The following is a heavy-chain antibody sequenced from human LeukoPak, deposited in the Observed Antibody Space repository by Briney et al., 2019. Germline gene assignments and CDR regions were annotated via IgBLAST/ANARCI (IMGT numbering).Heavy chain of an antibody. CDR2: IYYSGST. CDR1: GGSISGHY. V-gene: IGHV4-59*11. CDR3: ARAPCSGGKCYPPDF. D-gene: IGHD2-15*01. Sequence: PSETLSLTCTVSGGSISGHYWSWIRQPPGKGLEWIGYIYYSGSTNCNPSLKSRVTISVDTSKNQFSLKLSSVTAADTAVYYCARAPCSGGKCYPPDFWGQGTLVTVSS. J-gene: IGHJ4*02.